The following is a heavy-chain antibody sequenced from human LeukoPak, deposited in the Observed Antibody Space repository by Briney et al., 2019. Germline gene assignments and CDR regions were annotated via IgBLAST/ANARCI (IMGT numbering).Heavy chain of an antibody. CDR1: GYTFTSYY. CDR2: INPSGGST. J-gene: IGHJ4*02. V-gene: IGHV1-46*01. CDR3: ARRPKGGYFDY. D-gene: IGHD2-15*01. Sequence: ASVKVSCKASGYTFTSYYMHRVRQAPGQGLEWMGIINPSGGSTSYAQKFQGRVTMTRDTSTSTVYMELSSLRSEDTAVYYCARRPKGGYFDYWGQGTLVTVSS.